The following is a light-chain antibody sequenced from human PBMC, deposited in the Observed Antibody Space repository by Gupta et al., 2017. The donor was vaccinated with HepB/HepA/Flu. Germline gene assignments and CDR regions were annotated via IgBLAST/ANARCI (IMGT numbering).Light chain of an antibody. CDR1: NFGTKS. CDR3: QVWDSSRDHWV. J-gene: IGLJ3*02. Sequence: SLELTQPPSVSVAPGKTARISCGGTNFGTKSVHWYQQRPGQAPVLVLYDDSDRPSATPARFSGSNSGTTATLTISSVEAGDEADYYCQVWDSSRDHWVFGGGTKLAVL. CDR2: DDS. V-gene: IGLV3-21*03.